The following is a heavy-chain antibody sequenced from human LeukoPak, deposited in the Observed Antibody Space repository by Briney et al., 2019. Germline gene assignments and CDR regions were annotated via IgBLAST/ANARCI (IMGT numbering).Heavy chain of an antibody. V-gene: IGHV1-69*04. D-gene: IGHD6-13*01. CDR3: ARMNSSSPFHWFDP. CDR1: GGTFSSYA. CDR2: IIPILGIA. Sequence: ASVKVSCKASGGTFSSYAISWARQAPGQGLEWMGRIIPILGIANHAQKFQGRVTITADKSTSTAYMELSSLRSEDTAVYYCARMNSSSPFHWFDPWGQGTLVTVSS. J-gene: IGHJ5*02.